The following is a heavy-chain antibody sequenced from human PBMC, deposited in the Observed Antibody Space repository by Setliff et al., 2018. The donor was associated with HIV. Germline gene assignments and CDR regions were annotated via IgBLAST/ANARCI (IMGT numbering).Heavy chain of an antibody. J-gene: IGHJ4*02. CDR2: IYYSGST. D-gene: IGHD6-6*01. Sequence: PSETLSLTCAVYGGSFSAYYWTWIRQPPGKGLEWIGFIYYSGSTYYYGGSTYYNPSLKSRVTISVDTSKNQFSLKLSSVTAADTAVYYCARHDTEYSSYPIDYWGQGNLVTVSS. CDR1: GGSFSAYY. CDR3: ARHDTEYSSYPIDY. V-gene: IGHV4-34*01.